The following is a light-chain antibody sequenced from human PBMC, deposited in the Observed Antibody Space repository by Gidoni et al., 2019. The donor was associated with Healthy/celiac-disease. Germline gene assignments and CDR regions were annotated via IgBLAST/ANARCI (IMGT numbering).Light chain of an antibody. J-gene: IGLJ2*01. CDR3: QAWDNSVV. V-gene: IGLV3-1*01. Sequence: SYELTQPPSVSVSPGQTASITCSGDKLGDKYACWYQQKPGQSPVLVIYQDSKRPSGIPERFSGSNSGNTATLTIIGTQAMDEADYYCQAWDNSVVFGGGTKLTVL. CDR1: KLGDKY. CDR2: QDS.